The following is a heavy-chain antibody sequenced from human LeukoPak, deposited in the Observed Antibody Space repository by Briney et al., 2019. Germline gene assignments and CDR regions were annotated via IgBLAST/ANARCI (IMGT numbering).Heavy chain of an antibody. CDR2: IRYDGSNK. Sequence: GGSLRLSCAASGFTFSSYGMHWVRQAPGKGLEWLAFIRYDGSNKYYPDSVKGRFTISRDNSKNTLYQQINSLKPEDTAVYYCAKEGSGSADYWGQGTLVTVSS. CDR3: AKEGSGSADY. J-gene: IGHJ4*02. D-gene: IGHD1-26*01. V-gene: IGHV3-30*02. CDR1: GFTFSSYG.